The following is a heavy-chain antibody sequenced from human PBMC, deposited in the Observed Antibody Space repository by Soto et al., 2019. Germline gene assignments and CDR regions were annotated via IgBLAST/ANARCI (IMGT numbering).Heavy chain of an antibody. Sequence: SVKVSCKASGYTFTGYYMHWVRQAPGQGLEWMGWINPNSGGTNYAQKFQGRVTMTRDTSISTAYMELSRLRSDDTAVYYCARNYYDFWSGYTGPLYYFDYWGQGTLVTVSS. V-gene: IGHV1-2*02. CDR3: ARNYYDFWSGYTGPLYYFDY. J-gene: IGHJ4*02. CDR1: GYTFTGYY. CDR2: INPNSGGT. D-gene: IGHD3-3*01.